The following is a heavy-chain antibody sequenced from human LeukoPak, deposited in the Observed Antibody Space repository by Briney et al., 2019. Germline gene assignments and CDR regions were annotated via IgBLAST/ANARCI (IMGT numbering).Heavy chain of an antibody. Sequence: GGSLRLSCAASGFTFSTYWMSWVRQAPGKGLEWVANIKQDGGDTYYADSVKGRFTISRDNSKNTLYLQMNSLRAEATAVYYCTKVAPDLAGDYCFDYWGQGNPVTVSS. CDR2: IKQDGGDT. CDR3: TKVAPDLAGDYCFDY. J-gene: IGHJ4*02. D-gene: IGHD2-21*02. V-gene: IGHV3-7*03. CDR1: GFTFSTYW.